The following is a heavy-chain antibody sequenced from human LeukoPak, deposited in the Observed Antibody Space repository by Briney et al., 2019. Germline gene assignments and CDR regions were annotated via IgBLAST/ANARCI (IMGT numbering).Heavy chain of an antibody. CDR2: IYYSGST. D-gene: IGHD1-26*01. CDR3: ARVGGRMPYYFDY. V-gene: IGHV4-59*12. J-gene: IGHJ4*02. CDR1: GGSISSYY. Sequence: SETLSLTCTVSGGSISSYYWSWIRQPPGKGLEWIGSIYYSGSTYYNPSLKSRVTISVDTSKNQFSLKLSSVTAADTAVYYCARVGGRMPYYFDYWGQGTLVTVSS.